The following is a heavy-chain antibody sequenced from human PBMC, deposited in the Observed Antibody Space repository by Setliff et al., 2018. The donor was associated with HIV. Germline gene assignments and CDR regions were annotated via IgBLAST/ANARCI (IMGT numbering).Heavy chain of an antibody. Sequence: SETLSLTCAVSGYSISSGYHWNWIRQPPGKGLEWIGEINHSGSTKYNPYLNSRVTISVDTSKNQFSLKLSSVTAADTAVYYCASLPYSSGWYLDYWGQGTLVTVSS. CDR3: ASLPYSSGWYLDY. D-gene: IGHD6-19*01. J-gene: IGHJ4*02. CDR1: GYSISSGYH. CDR2: INHSGST. V-gene: IGHV4-38-2*01.